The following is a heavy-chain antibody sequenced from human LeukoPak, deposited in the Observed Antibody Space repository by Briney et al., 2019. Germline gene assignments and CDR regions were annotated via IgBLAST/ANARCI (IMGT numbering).Heavy chain of an antibody. V-gene: IGHV3-48*02. Sequence: GGSLRLSRAASGFTFSNYNMNWVRQAPGKGLEWLSYISTSSTVYYADSVKGRFTISRDNAKNSLYLQMNSLRDEDTAVYYCARDSYGSSGYYYVSDYWGQGTLVTVSS. J-gene: IGHJ4*02. D-gene: IGHD3-22*01. CDR1: GFTFSNYN. CDR3: ARDSYGSSGYYYVSDY. CDR2: ISTSSTV.